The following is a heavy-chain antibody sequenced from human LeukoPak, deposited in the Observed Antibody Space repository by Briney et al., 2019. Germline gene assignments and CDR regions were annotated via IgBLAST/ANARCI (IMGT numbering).Heavy chain of an antibody. D-gene: IGHD3-3*01. CDR3: AREKGPHYDFWSGYYNSTNWFDP. Sequence: SETLSLTCTVSGGSISSGDYYWSWIRQPPGKGLEWIGYIYYSGSTYYNPSLKSRVTISVATSKHQLSLKLSSVTAVDTAVYYCAREKGPHYDFWSGYYNSTNWFDPWGQGTLVTVSS. V-gene: IGHV4-30-4*08. J-gene: IGHJ5*02. CDR2: IYYSGST. CDR1: GGSISSGDYY.